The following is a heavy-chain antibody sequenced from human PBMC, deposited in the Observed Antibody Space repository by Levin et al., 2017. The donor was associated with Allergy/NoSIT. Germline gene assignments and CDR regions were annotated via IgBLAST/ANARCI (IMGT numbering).Heavy chain of an antibody. D-gene: IGHD3-10*01. CDR3: AKDLFRGWSGGNLYYFDH. V-gene: IGHV3-23*01. CDR2: ILSDGRT. J-gene: IGHJ4*02. Sequence: GESLKIPCAASGFTLSNYAMGWVRQAPGKGLEWVSGILSDGRTYYADSVKGRFTVSRDTSKNTLYLQMDRLRGEDTALYHCAKDLFRGWSGGNLYYFDHWGQGTRVTVSS. CDR1: GFTLSNYA.